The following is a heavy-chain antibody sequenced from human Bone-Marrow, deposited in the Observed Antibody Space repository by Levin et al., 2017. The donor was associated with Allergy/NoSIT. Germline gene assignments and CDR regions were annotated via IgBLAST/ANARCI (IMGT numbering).Heavy chain of an antibody. Sequence: SCAASGFTFSTYVMSWVRQAPGKGLEWVSTISGDSTDYADSVKGRFTISRDNSKNVLSLQMHRLSGEDTAIYYCASPSYCSSSDCHVWGQGTTVTVSS. CDR1: GFTFSTYV. D-gene: IGHD2-21*02. CDR2: ISGDST. J-gene: IGHJ6*02. V-gene: IGHV3-23*01. CDR3: ASPSYCSSSDCHV.